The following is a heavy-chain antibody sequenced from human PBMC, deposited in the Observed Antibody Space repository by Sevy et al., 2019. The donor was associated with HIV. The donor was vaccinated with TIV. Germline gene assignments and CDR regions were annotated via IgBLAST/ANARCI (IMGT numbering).Heavy chain of an antibody. CDR3: ARVPTLIRYYYGMDV. D-gene: IGHD3-10*01. CDR2: IYSGGST. CDR1: GFTVSSNY. V-gene: IGHV3-53*01. J-gene: IGHJ6*02. Sequence: GESLKISCAASGFTVSSNYMSWVRQAPGKGLEWVSVIYSGGSTYYADSVKGRFTISRDNSKNTLYLQMNSLRAEDTAVYYCARVPTLIRYYYGMDVWGQGTTVTVSS.